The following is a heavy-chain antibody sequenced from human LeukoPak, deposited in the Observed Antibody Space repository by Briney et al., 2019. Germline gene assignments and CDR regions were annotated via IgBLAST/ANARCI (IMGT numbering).Heavy chain of an antibody. Sequence: GGSLRLSCAASGFTLSNFWMSWVRQAPGKGLEWVANMERDGSEKNYVDAVKGRFTISRDNAKNTLFLQMNSLRGDDTAVYYCARESTEVTPGYWGQGTLVTVSS. CDR1: GFTLSNFW. V-gene: IGHV3-7*01. CDR3: ARESTEVTPGY. J-gene: IGHJ4*02. CDR2: MERDGSEK. D-gene: IGHD4-23*01.